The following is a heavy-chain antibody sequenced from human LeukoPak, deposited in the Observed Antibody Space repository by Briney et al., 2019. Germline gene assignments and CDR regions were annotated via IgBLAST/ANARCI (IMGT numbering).Heavy chain of an antibody. CDR2: IIPIFGTA. CDR1: GGTFSSYA. Sequence: ASVKVSCKASGGTFSSYAISWVRQAPGQGLEWMGGIIPIFGTANYAQKFQGRVTITADESTSTAYMELSSLRSEDTAVYYCAFVEIVVVTAVGENWFDPWGQGTLVTVSS. V-gene: IGHV1-69*13. CDR3: AFVEIVVVTAVGENWFDP. J-gene: IGHJ5*02. D-gene: IGHD2-21*02.